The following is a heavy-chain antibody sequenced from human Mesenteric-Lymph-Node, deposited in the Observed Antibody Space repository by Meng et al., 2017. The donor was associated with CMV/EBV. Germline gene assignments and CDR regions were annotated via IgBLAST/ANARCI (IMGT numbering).Heavy chain of an antibody. V-gene: IGHV4-39*07. D-gene: IGHD3-3*01. Sequence: SETLSLTCTVSGGSISSSSYYWGWIRQPPGKGLEWIGSIYYSGSTYYNPSLKSRVTISVDTSKNQFSLKLSSVTAADTAVYYCARDESSGGRFLEWLPHYFDYWGQGTLVTVSS. CDR2: IYYSGST. CDR1: GGSISSSSYY. J-gene: IGHJ4*02. CDR3: ARDESSGGRFLEWLPHYFDY.